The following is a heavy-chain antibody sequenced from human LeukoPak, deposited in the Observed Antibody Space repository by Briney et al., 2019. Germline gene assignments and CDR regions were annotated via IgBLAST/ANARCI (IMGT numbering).Heavy chain of an antibody. CDR2: IYYSGST. CDR3: ARGTYGSSWQLEHFDY. Sequence: PSETLSLTRTVSGGSISSYYWSWIRQPPGKGLEWIGYIYYSGSTNYNPSLKSRVTISVDTSKNQFSLKLSSLTAADTAVYYCARGTYGSSWQLEHFDYWGQGTLVTVSS. D-gene: IGHD6-13*01. CDR1: GGSISSYY. J-gene: IGHJ4*02. V-gene: IGHV4-59*01.